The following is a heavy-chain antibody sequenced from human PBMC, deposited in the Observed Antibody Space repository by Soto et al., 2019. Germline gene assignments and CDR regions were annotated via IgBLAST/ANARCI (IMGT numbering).Heavy chain of an antibody. CDR2: IDPSDSYT. V-gene: IGHV5-10-1*01. CDR1: GYSFTSYW. D-gene: IGHD2-2*01. CDR3: ARNVKAAASYYYYGMDV. Sequence: GESLKISCKGSGYSFTSYWISWVRQMPGKGLEWMGRIDPSDSYTNYSPSFQGHVTISADKSISTAYLQWSSLKASDTAMYYCARNVKAAASYYYYGMDVWGQGTTVTVSS. J-gene: IGHJ6*02.